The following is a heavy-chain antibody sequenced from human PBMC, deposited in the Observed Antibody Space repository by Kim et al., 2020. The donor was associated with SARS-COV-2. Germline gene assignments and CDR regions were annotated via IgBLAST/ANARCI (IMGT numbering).Heavy chain of an antibody. J-gene: IGHJ5*02. CDR1: GGSFSGYY. D-gene: IGHD2-15*01. CDR2: INHSGST. V-gene: IGHV4-34*01. Sequence: SETLSLTCAVYGGSFSGYYWSWIRQPPGKGLEWIGEINHSGSTNYNPSLKSRVTISVDTSKNQFSLKLSSVTAADTAVYYCARRMGIVVVVAAKRHNWFDPWGQGTLVTVSS. CDR3: ARRMGIVVVVAAKRHNWFDP.